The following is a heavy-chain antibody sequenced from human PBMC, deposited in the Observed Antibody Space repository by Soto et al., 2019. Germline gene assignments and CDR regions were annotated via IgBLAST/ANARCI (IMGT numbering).Heavy chain of an antibody. CDR1: GGSISSGDFY. V-gene: IGHV4-30-4*01. J-gene: IGHJ4*02. D-gene: IGHD4-17*01. CDR2: IYYSGST. CDR3: ARADDFRDRYDY. Sequence: SETLSLTXTVSGGSISSGDFYWSWIRAPPGKDLELIGNIYYSGSTYYNPSLRSRAIMSVATSQIEFSLKLSSLTAADTAVYFCARADDFRDRYDYCGQGALVTVS.